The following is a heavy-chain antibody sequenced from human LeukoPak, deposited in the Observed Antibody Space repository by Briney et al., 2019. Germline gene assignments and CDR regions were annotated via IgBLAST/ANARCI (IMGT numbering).Heavy chain of an antibody. V-gene: IGHV3-73*01. Sequence: GGSLRLSCAVSGFTFSGSAMHWVRQASGKGLEWVGRIKSKANSYATAYAASVKGRFTVSRDDSKNTAFLQMDSLKTEDTAVYYCTTSDSSNPFGGYWGQGTLVTVSS. CDR1: GFTFSGSA. CDR2: IKSKANSYAT. CDR3: TTSDSSNPFGGY. J-gene: IGHJ4*02. D-gene: IGHD4-11*01.